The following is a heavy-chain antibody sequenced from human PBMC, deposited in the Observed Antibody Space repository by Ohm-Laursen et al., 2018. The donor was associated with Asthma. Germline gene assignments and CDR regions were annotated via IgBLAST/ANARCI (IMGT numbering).Heavy chain of an antibody. Sequence: SVKVSCKPSAYSLTSYALSWVRQAPGQRPEWMGWIYIRNTNYAPRFRDRITMTTDASTNTAYMELGSLRSDDTAVYYCVRDLVDRFDYWGQGTLVTVSS. CDR3: VRDLVDRFDY. CDR1: AYSLTSYA. D-gene: IGHD3-10*01. CDR2: IYIRNT. V-gene: IGHV1-18*01. J-gene: IGHJ4*02.